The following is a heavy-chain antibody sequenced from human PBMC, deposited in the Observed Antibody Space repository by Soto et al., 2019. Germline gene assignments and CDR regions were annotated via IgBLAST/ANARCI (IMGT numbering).Heavy chain of an antibody. D-gene: IGHD3-10*01. CDR2: ISAYNGNT. J-gene: IGHJ4*02. Sequence: ASVKVSCKASGYTFTSYGISWVRQAPGQGLEWMGWISAYNGNTNNAQKLQGRVTMTTDTSTSTAYMELRSLRSDDTAVYYCARAGGALDTYYYGSRPRLAPFDYWGQGTLVTVSS. CDR3: ARAGGALDTYYYGSRPRLAPFDY. CDR1: GYTFTSYG. V-gene: IGHV1-18*01.